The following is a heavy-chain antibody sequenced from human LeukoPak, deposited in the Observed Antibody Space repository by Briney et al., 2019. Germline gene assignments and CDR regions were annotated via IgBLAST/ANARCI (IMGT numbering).Heavy chain of an antibody. Sequence: PSETLSLTCTVSGDSMTDYYWNWIRQPPGEGLEYIGYIYSSGSTNYNPSLKGRVTMSVDTSKNHFSLKLISVTAADTAVYYCARGAPIVVVPAALTYLDYWGQGTLVTVSS. D-gene: IGHD2-2*01. V-gene: IGHV4-59*01. J-gene: IGHJ4*02. CDR1: GDSMTDYY. CDR2: IYSSGST. CDR3: ARGAPIVVVPAALTYLDY.